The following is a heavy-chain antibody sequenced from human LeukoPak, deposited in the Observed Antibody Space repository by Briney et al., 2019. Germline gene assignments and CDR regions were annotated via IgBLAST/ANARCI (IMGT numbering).Heavy chain of an antibody. D-gene: IGHD4-17*01. Sequence: GGSLRLSSAASGFTFSNYWMTWVRQAPGKGLEWVANIKVDESEKYYVDSVRGRFTISRDNAKNSLYLQMNSLRAEDTAVYYCARHGDYHYNSWGQGTLVTVSS. J-gene: IGHJ4*02. CDR3: ARHGDYHYNS. V-gene: IGHV3-7*05. CDR2: IKVDESEK. CDR1: GFTFSNYW.